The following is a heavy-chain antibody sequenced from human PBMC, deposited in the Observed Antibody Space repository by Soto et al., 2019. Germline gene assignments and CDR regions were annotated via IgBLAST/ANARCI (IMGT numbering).Heavy chain of an antibody. CDR2: IYYSGSP. CDR3: ARQGWDGSRPRKFEH. CDR1: GDSISSTSYY. Sequence: PSETLSLTCTVSGDSISSTSYYWGWIRQPPGKGLEWIGSIYYSGSPYHNPSLQSRVAISVDTSKNQFSLKLSSVTATDTAVYYCARQGWDGSRPRKFEHWGQGILVTAPQ. V-gene: IGHV4-39*01. J-gene: IGHJ4*02. D-gene: IGHD1-26*01.